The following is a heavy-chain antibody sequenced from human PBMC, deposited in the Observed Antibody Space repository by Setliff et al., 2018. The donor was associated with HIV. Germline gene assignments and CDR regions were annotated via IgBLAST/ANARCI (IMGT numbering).Heavy chain of an antibody. Sequence: SETLSLTCTVSGGSIRSGRNYWSWIRQTAGQGLEWIGRIYTSGSTIYNPSLKSRVTISVDTSQNQVSLKLSSVTAADTAVYYCARSVGVATITIFDYWGQATLVTVSS. J-gene: IGHJ4*02. D-gene: IGHD5-12*01. CDR3: ARSVGVATITIFDY. CDR2: IYTSGST. CDR1: GGSIRSGRNY. V-gene: IGHV4-61*02.